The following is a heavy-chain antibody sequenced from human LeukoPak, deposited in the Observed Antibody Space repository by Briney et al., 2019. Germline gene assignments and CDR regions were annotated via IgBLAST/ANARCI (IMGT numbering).Heavy chain of an antibody. CDR3: ARYYDSSGYSTPYYFDY. Sequence: SETLSLTCAVYGGSFSGYYWSWIRQPPGKGLEWIGEINHSGSTNYNPSLKSRVTISVDTSKNQFSLKLSSVTAADTAVYYCARYYDSSGYSTPYYFDYWGQGTLVTVSS. CDR2: INHSGST. J-gene: IGHJ4*02. CDR1: GGSFSGYY. D-gene: IGHD3-22*01. V-gene: IGHV4-34*01.